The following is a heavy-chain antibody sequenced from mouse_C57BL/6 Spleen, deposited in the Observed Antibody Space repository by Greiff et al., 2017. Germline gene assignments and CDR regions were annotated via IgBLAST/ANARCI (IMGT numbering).Heavy chain of an antibody. CDR2: IWSDGST. CDR3: ARPQLGRGYAMDY. Sequence: VQLQQSGPGLVAPSQSLSITCTVSGFSLTSYGVHWVRQPPGKGLEWLVVIWSDGSTTYNSALKSRLSISKDNSKSQVFLKMNRLQTDDTAMYYCARPQLGRGYAMDYWGQGTSVTVSS. D-gene: IGHD4-1*02. CDR1: GFSLTSYG. V-gene: IGHV2-6*03. J-gene: IGHJ4*01.